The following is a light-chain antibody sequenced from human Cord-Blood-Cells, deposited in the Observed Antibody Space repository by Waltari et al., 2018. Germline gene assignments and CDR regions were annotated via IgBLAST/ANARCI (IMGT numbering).Light chain of an antibody. V-gene: IGLV2-14*01. CDR3: SSYTSSSTWV. Sequence: QPALTQPASVSGSPGLSNTIPCRGSSSDVGGYHYVSWYQQHPGKAPKLMIYDVSKRPSGVSNRFSGSKSGNTASLTISGLQAEDEADYYCSSYTSSSTWVFGGGTKLTVL. CDR1: SSDVGGYHY. J-gene: IGLJ3*02. CDR2: DVS.